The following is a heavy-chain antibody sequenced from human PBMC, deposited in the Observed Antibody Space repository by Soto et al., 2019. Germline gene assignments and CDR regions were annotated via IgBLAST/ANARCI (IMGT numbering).Heavy chain of an antibody. CDR2: INAGNGNT. V-gene: IGHV1-3*01. J-gene: IGHJ5*02. Sequence: GASVKVSCTASGYTFTSNAMHWVRQAPGQRLEWMGWINAGNGNTKYSQKFQGRVTITRDTSASTAYMELSSLRSEDTAVYYCARTSSKYNWNWFDPWGQGTLVTVSS. CDR1: GYTFTSNA. D-gene: IGHD1-20*01. CDR3: ARTSSKYNWNWFDP.